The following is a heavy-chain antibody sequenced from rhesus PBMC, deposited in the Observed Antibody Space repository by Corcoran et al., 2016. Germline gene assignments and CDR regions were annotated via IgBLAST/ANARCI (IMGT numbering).Heavy chain of an antibody. Sequence: EVQLVESGGGLVQPGGSLRLSCTGSGFTFGSYYMYWVRQAPGKGLEWVSAINTGGGSTWYTDSVKGRYTICKEKSKNTLYLQMDRLRAEDTAVYYCARDLRRITGTTDFDYWGQGVLVTVSS. V-gene: IGHV3-8*01. CDR2: INTGGGST. CDR3: ARDLRRITGTTDFDY. J-gene: IGHJ4*01. CDR1: GFTFGSYY. D-gene: IGHD1-26*01.